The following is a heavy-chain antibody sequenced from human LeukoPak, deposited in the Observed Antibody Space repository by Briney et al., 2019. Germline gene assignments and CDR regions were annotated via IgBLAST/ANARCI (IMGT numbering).Heavy chain of an antibody. CDR3: ARLVYHFDY. J-gene: IGHJ4*02. CDR1: GGSISSGGYY. CDR2: ICYSGST. D-gene: IGHD1-14*01. Sequence: SQTLSLTCTVSGGSISSGGYYWRWIPQHPGKGLEWIVYICYSGSTYYTPSLKSRITISVYTSKNQFSLKLSSVTAADTAVYYCARLVYHFDYWGQGTLVTVSS. V-gene: IGHV4-31*03.